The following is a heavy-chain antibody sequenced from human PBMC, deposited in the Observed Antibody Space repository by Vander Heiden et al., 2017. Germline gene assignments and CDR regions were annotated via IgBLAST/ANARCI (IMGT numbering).Heavy chain of an antibody. CDR3: AKAAYCGGDCYRYFDY. J-gene: IGHJ4*02. CDR1: GFTFSSYA. V-gene: IGHV3-23*01. CDR2: ISGSGGST. D-gene: IGHD2-21*02. Sequence: EVQLLESGGGLVQPGGSLRLYCAAYGFTFSSYAMSWVRQAPGKGLEWVSAISGSGGSTYYADSVKGRFTISRDNSKNTLYLQMNSLRAEDTAVYYCAKAAYCGGDCYRYFDYWGQGTLVTVSS.